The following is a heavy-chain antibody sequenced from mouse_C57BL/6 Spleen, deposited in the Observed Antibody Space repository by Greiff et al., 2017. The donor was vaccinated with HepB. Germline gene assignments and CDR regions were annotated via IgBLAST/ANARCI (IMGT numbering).Heavy chain of an antibody. J-gene: IGHJ4*01. D-gene: IGHD1-1*01. V-gene: IGHV1-22*01. Sequence: VQLQQSGPELVKPGASVKMSCKASGYTFTDYNMNWVKQSHGKSLEWIGYINPNNGGTSYNQKFKGKATLTVNKSSSTAYMELRSLTSEDSAVYYGGRLMENYGRGDAMDYWGQGTSVTVSS. CDR1: GYTFTDYN. CDR3: GRLMENYGRGDAMDY. CDR2: INPNNGGT.